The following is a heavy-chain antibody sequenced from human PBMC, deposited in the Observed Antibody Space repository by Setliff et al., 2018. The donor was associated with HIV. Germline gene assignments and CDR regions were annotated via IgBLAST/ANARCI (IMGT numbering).Heavy chain of an antibody. CDR3: ARDPGMQLRYAFDF. J-gene: IGHJ4*02. V-gene: IGHV3-21*01. CDR2: ISSGGNYI. Sequence: GGSLRLSFAASGFTFSNYNMNWVRQAPGKGREWVSSISSGGNYIYYRDSMKGRFTISRDNARNSLFLQMNGLRAEDTAVYYCARDPGMQLRYAFDFWGQGTPVTVSS. D-gene: IGHD1-7*01. CDR1: GFTFSNYN.